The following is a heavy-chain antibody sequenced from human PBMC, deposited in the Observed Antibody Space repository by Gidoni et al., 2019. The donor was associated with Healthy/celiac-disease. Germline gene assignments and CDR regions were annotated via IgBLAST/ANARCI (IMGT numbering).Heavy chain of an antibody. J-gene: IGHJ4*02. CDR2: INHSGST. D-gene: IGHD3-10*01. CDR1: GGSFRGYD. V-gene: IGHV4-34*01. CDR3: ASGGGDIPMVRGVIFDY. Sequence: QVQLQQWGAGLLKPSETLSLTCAVYGGSFRGYDWRWIRQPPGKGLEWIGEINHSGSTNYNPSLKSRVTISVDTSKNQFSLKLSSVTAADTAVSYCASGGGDIPMVRGVIFDYWGQGTLVTVSS.